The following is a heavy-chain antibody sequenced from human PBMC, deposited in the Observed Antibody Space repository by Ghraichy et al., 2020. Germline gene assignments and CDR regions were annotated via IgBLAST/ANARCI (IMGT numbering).Heavy chain of an antibody. V-gene: IGHV3-66*01. D-gene: IGHD2-21*02. CDR1: GFSVNSNN. CDR2: IYANGNT. J-gene: IGHJ4*02. Sequence: GALRLSCAASGFSVNSNNMNWVRQAPGKGLEWVSVIYANGNTYYTDSVEGRFTIFRDSSKNTLYLRMNNLTVADTAVYYCARGDRQSGRFDRWGQGTLVTVSA. CDR3: ARGDRQSGRFDR.